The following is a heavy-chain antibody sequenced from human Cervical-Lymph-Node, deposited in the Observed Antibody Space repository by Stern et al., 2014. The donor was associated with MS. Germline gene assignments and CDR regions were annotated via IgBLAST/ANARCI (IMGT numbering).Heavy chain of an antibody. V-gene: IGHV1-46*01. CDR1: GYTFTNYY. Sequence: VQLVQSGAEVRKPGASVKLSCKASGYTFTNYYIHWVRQAPGEGLEWMGVIITSGGSTSYAQKFQDRVSFTRDTPTRTVDMDLSSLTSEDTAVYYCARGRDSSSGYSLDFWGQGTLVTVSS. CDR3: ARGRDSSSGYSLDF. D-gene: IGHD5-12*01. CDR2: IITSGGST. J-gene: IGHJ4*02.